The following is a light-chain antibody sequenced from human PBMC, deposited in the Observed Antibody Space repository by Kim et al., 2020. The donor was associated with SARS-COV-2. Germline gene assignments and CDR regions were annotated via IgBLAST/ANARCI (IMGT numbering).Light chain of an antibody. CDR2: KAS. J-gene: IGKJ2*01. Sequence: SASVGDRVTIPRRASQSISSWLAWYQQKPGKAPNLLIYKASQLETGVPSRFGGSGSGTEFTLTISSLQPDDFATYYCQHYNTYPYTFGQGTKLEIK. CDR1: QSISSW. CDR3: QHYNTYPYT. V-gene: IGKV1-5*03.